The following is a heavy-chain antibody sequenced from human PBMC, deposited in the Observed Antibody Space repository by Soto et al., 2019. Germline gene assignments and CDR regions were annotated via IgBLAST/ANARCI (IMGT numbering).Heavy chain of an antibody. CDR3: ARGGILTGLRIGFDP. CDR2: IYYSGST. D-gene: IGHD3-9*01. J-gene: IGHJ5*02. CDR1: GGSISSGGYY. Sequence: QVQLQESGPGLVKPSQTLSLTCTVSGGSISSGGYYWSWIRQHPGKGLEWIGYIYYSGSTYYNPSLKSRVTISVDTSKTQFSLKLSSVTAADTAVYYCARGGILTGLRIGFDPWGQGTLVTVSS. V-gene: IGHV4-31*03.